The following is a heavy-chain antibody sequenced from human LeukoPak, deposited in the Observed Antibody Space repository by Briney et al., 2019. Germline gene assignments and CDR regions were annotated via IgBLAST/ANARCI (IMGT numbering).Heavy chain of an antibody. D-gene: IGHD3-22*01. CDR2: INSDGSST. CDR1: GFTSSSYW. J-gene: IGHJ4*02. CDR3: ARAHYYGSSGSTSHFDY. Sequence: GGSLRLSCAASGFTSSSYWMHLVRQAPGKGLMLVSRINSDGSSTSYADSVKGRFTMSRDHAKNTLYLQMKSLRAEDTAVYYCARAHYYGSSGSTSHFDYWGQRTLVTVSS. V-gene: IGHV3-74*01.